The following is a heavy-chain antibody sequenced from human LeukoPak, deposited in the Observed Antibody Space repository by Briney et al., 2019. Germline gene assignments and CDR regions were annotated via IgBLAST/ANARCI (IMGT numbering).Heavy chain of an antibody. Sequence: ASVKVSCKASGYTFTSYDINWVRQATGQGLEWMGWLNPNSGNTGHAQKFQGRVTMTSNTSIGTAYMELSSLGSEDTAVYYCARGRDGDYYYYYYMDVWGKGTTVTVSS. V-gene: IGHV1-8*01. J-gene: IGHJ6*03. CDR3: ARGRDGDYYYYYYMDV. D-gene: IGHD3-16*01. CDR1: GYTFTSYD. CDR2: LNPNSGNT.